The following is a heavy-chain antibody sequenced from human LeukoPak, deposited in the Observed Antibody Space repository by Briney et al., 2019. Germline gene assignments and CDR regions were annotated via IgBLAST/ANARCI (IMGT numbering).Heavy chain of an antibody. V-gene: IGHV1-18*04. CDR1: GYTFTSYY. J-gene: IGHJ5*02. Sequence: ASVKVSCKASGYTFTSYYMHWVRQAPGQGLEWMGWISAYNGNTNYAQKLQGRVTMTTDTSTSTAYMELRSLRSDDTAVYYCARDHDKRKYSGSSGPKGFDPWGQGTLVTVSS. CDR2: ISAYNGNT. CDR3: ARDHDKRKYSGSSGPKGFDP. D-gene: IGHD6-13*01.